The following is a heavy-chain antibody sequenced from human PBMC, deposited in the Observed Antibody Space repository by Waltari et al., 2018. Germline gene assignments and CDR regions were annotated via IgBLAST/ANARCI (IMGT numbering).Heavy chain of an antibody. J-gene: IGHJ5*02. V-gene: IGHV1-18*01. CDR2: ISAYNGNT. CDR3: ARDPAYCSSTSCYRYNWFDP. CDR1: GYTFTSYG. D-gene: IGHD2-2*01. Sequence: QVQLVQSGAEVKKPGASVKVSCKASGYTFTSYGISWVRQAPGQGLEWMGWISAYNGNTNYAQKLQGRVTMTTDTSTSTAYMELRSLRSDDTAVYYCARDPAYCSSTSCYRYNWFDPWGQGTLVTVSS.